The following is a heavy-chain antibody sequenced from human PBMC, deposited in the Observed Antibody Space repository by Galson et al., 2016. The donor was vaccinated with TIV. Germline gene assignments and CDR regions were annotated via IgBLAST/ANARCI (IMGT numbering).Heavy chain of an antibody. Sequence: SVKVSCKASGYTFTSYYMHWVRQAPGQGLEWMGIINPSGGSTTYAQKFQGRVTMTRDMSTTTVHTELTNLRSEDTAVYFCAQLVRKCGMTRCYGDHVDYWGQGTLVTVSS. V-gene: IGHV1-46*01. D-gene: IGHD2-2*01. CDR3: AQLVRKCGMTRCYGDHVDY. CDR2: INPSGGST. CDR1: GYTFTSYY. J-gene: IGHJ4*02.